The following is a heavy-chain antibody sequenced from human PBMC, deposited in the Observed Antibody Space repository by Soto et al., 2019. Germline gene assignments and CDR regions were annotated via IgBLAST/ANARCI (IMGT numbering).Heavy chain of an antibody. CDR3: AKATATGGGASDI. J-gene: IGHJ3*02. CDR2: ILVGGST. D-gene: IGHD2-8*02. CDR1: GFICSSYD. V-gene: IGHV3-23*01. Sequence: GGSLRLSCAASGFICSSYDMSWVRQAPGKGLEWVSTILVGGSTHYEDSVKGRFTISRDGSKNTLYLQMNSLTAGDTAVYYCAKATATGGGASDICGQGTMVTVSS.